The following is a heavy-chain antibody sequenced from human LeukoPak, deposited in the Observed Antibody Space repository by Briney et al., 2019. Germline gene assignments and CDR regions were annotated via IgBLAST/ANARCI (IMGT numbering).Heavy chain of an antibody. CDR3: ASTTSSGGWFDP. CDR1: GVSISSYY. CDR2: IHTSGST. V-gene: IGHV4-4*07. J-gene: IGHJ5*02. Sequence: SETLSLTCTVSGVSISSYYWSWIRQPAGKGLEWIGRIHTSGSTNYNPSLKSRFTISVDTSKNQFSLKLSSVTAADTAVYYCASTTSSGGWFDPWGQGTLVTVSS. D-gene: IGHD2-15*01.